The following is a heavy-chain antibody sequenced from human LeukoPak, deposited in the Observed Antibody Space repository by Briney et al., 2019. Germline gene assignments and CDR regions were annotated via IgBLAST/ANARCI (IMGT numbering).Heavy chain of an antibody. CDR1: GFTFSSYG. V-gene: IGHV3-30*18. Sequence: PGGSLRLSCAASGFTFSSYGMHWVRQAPGKGLEWVAVISYDGSNKYYADSVKGRFTISRDNSKNTLYLQMNSLRAEDTAVYYCAKVLDYYGSGSPLDYWGQGTLVTVSS. CDR3: AKVLDYYGSGSPLDY. J-gene: IGHJ4*02. D-gene: IGHD3-10*01. CDR2: ISYDGSNK.